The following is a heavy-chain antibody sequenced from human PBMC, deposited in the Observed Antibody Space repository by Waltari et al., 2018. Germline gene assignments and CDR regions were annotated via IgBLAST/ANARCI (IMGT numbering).Heavy chain of an antibody. CDR1: GYSISSGYY. CDR3: ARIYDAI. V-gene: IGHV4-38-2*02. Sequence: QVQLQESGPGLVKPSETLSLMCTVSGYSISSGYYGGWIRQTPGKGLEWIGSIYHSGNTRYNPSLQRRVIISVDTSKNQFSLKLSSVTAADTAVYYCARIYDAIWGQGTMVTVFS. J-gene: IGHJ3*02. CDR2: IYHSGNT. D-gene: IGHD5-12*01.